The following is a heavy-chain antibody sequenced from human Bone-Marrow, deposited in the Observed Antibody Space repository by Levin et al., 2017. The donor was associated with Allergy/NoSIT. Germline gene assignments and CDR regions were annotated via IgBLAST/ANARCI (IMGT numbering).Heavy chain of an antibody. V-gene: IGHV3-30-3*01. J-gene: IGHJ6*02. D-gene: IGHD6-6*01. CDR2: ISYDGSNK. CDR3: ARRFGSSSGLDYYYYGMDV. Sequence: SCAASGFTFSSYAMHWVRQAPGKGLEWVAVISYDGSNKYYADSVKGRFTISRDNSKNTLYLQMNSLRAEDTAVYYCARRFGSSSGLDYYYYGMDVWGQGTTVTVSS. CDR1: GFTFSSYA.